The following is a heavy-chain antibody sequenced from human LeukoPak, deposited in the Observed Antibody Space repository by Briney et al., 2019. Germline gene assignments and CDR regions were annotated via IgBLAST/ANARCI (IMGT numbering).Heavy chain of an antibody. D-gene: IGHD6-19*01. CDR1: GFTFSSYA. CDR2: ISYHGRDK. V-gene: IGHV3-30*04. CDR3: ARPSSPNPGWYDFDY. Sequence: PGGSLRLSCAASGFTFSSYAIHWMRQAPGKGLEWLAVISYHGRDKFYADSVQDRFTISRDNSKSTLYLHLDSLRAEDTAVYYCARPSSPNPGWYDFDYWGQGTLVTVSS. J-gene: IGHJ4*02.